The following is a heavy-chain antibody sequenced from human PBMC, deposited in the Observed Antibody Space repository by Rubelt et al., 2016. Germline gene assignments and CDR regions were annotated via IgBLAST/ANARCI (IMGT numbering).Heavy chain of an antibody. J-gene: IGHJ4*02. CDR2: IYYGGST. V-gene: IGHV4-39*01. D-gene: IGHD2-15*01. CDR3: ASRSPAADY. Sequence: QLQLQESGPGLVKPSETLSLTCTVSGGSISSSSYYWGWIRQPPGKGLEWIGSIYYGGSTYYNPSLRSRRTISVETWRNQFSLRLSSVTAADTAVYYCASRSPAADYWGQGILVTVSS. CDR1: GGSISSSSYY.